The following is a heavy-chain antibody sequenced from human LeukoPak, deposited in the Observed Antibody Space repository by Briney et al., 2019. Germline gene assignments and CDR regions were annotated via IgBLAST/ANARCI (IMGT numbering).Heavy chain of an antibody. CDR3: ASAGSYSVDY. V-gene: IGHV4-39*01. CDR2: TYYRGSS. D-gene: IGHD1-26*01. Sequence: SETLSLTCTVSGGSISSSSYYWGWIRQPPGKRLEWIGSTYYRGSSYYNPSLKSRVTISVDTSKNQFSLKLSSVTAADTAVYYCASAGSYSVDYWGQGTLITVSS. J-gene: IGHJ4*02. CDR1: GGSISSSSYY.